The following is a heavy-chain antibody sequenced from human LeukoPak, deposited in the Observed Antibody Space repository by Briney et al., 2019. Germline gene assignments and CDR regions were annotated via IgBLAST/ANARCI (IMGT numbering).Heavy chain of an antibody. CDR3: ARGPRLDFWSGYSDY. CDR1: GGTFSSYA. D-gene: IGHD3-3*01. J-gene: IGHJ4*02. V-gene: IGHV1-69*13. CDR2: IIPIFGTA. Sequence: ASVKVSCKASGGTFSSYAISWVRQAPGQGLEWIGGIIPIFGTANYAQKFQGRVTITADESTSTAYMELSSLRSEDTAVYYCARGPRLDFWSGYSDYWGQGTLVTVSS.